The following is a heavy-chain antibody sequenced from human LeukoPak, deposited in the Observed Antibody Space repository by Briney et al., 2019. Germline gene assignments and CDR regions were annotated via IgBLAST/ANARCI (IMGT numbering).Heavy chain of an antibody. J-gene: IGHJ4*02. V-gene: IGHV3-23*01. CDR3: AKTDCTSSSCYTIDS. D-gene: IGHD2-2*02. CDR2: ISGSGGST. CDR1: GLTFSSYA. Sequence: GGSLRLSCAASGLTFSSYAMSWVRQAPGKGLEWVSAISGSGGSTYYADSGKGRFTISRDNSKNTVYLQMNSLRAEDTAVYYCAKTDCTSSSCYTIDSWGQGTLVTVSS.